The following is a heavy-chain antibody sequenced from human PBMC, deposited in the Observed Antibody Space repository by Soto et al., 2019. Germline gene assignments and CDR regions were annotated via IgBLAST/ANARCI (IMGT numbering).Heavy chain of an antibody. V-gene: IGHV1-8*01. CDR2: MNPNSGNT. J-gene: IGHJ6*02. Sequence: ASVKVSCNASGYTFTSYDINWVPQATGQGLEGMGWMNPNSGNTGYAQKFQGRVTMTRNTSISTAYMELSSLRSEDTAVYYCARVGDPAVVVPAALEIIRFLEVGVPVHYYGMDVWGQGTTVTVSS. CDR3: ARVGDPAVVVPAALEIIRFLEVGVPVHYYGMDV. CDR1: GYTFTSYD. D-gene: IGHD2-2*01.